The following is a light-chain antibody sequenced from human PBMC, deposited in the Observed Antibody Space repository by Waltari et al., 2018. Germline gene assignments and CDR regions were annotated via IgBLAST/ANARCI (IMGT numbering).Light chain of an antibody. CDR2: GNS. CDR3: QSYDSSLSAWV. Sequence: QSVLTQPPSVSGAPGQRVTISCTGSSPTIVAGYDVHWYQQLPGTAPKLLIYGNSNRPSVVPDRFSGSKSGTAASLAITGLQAEDEADYYCQSYDSSLSAWVFGGGTKLTVL. J-gene: IGLJ3*02. CDR1: SPTIVAGYD. V-gene: IGLV1-40*01.